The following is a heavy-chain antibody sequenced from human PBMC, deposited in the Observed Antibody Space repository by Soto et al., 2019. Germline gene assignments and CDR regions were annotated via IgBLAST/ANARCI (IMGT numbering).Heavy chain of an antibody. CDR3: ARGGPYYYDSSPPTRWYP. D-gene: IGHD3-22*01. CDR1: GGTFSSYA. CDR2: IIPIFGTA. V-gene: IGHV1-69*13. Sequence: SVKVSCKASGGTFSSYAISWVRQAPGQGLEWMGGIIPIFGTADYAQKFQGRVTITADESTSTAYMELSSLRSEDTAVYYCARGGPYYYDSSPPTRWYPWGQGTLVTVSS. J-gene: IGHJ5*02.